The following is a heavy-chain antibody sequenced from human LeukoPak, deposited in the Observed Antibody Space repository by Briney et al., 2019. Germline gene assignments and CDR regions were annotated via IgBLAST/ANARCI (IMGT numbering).Heavy chain of an antibody. CDR3: GKATAGYSSGQKHAWPVDY. Sequence: GGSLRLSCEASGFTFGGFAMYWVRQAPGKGLDWIAGIFGSGGSPHYADSVKGRFTISRDNSKNTVYLQINSLRAEDTAVYYCGKATAGYSSGQKHAWPVDYWGQGTLVTVSS. V-gene: IGHV3-23*01. J-gene: IGHJ4*02. CDR1: GFTFGGFA. CDR2: IFGSGGSP. D-gene: IGHD5-18*01.